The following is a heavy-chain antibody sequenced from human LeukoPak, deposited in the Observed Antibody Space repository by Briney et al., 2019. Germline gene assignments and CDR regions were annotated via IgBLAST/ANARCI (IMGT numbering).Heavy chain of an antibody. CDR3: ARGGNIVATSYYYYYDMDV. V-gene: IGHV3-30*03. CDR2: ISYESNSK. Sequence: GGSLRLSCAASGFIFSNYGMDWVRQAPGKGLEWVALISYESNSKDYADSVKGRFSISRDNSKNTLYLQMNSLRAEDTAVYYCARGGNIVATSYYYYYDMDVWGQGTTVTVSS. D-gene: IGHD5-12*01. CDR1: GFIFSNYG. J-gene: IGHJ6*02.